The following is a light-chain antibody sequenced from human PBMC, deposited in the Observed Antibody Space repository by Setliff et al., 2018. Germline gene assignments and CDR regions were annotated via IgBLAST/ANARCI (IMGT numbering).Light chain of an antibody. CDR2: DVT. V-gene: IGLV2-14*03. J-gene: IGLJ3*02. Sequence: QSVLTQPAPVSGSPGQSITISCTGTSSDVGGYDYVSWYQHHPGKAPKLMIYDVTKRPSGVSNRFSGSKSGNTASLTISGLQAEDDADYYCSSHTTSSPWVFGGGTKVTVL. CDR1: SSDVGGYDY. CDR3: SSHTTSSPWV.